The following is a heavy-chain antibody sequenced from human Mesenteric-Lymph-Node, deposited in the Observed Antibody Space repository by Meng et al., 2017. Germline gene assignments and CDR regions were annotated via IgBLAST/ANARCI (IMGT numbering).Heavy chain of an antibody. V-gene: IGHV1-69*05. CDR3: AVAHPRYGDYSFDY. CDR2: IIPIFGTA. Sequence: SVKVSCKASGGTFSSYAISWVRQAPGQGLEWMGGIIPIFGTANYAQKFQGRVTMTRNTSISTAYMELSSLRSEDTAVYYCAVAHPRYGDYSFDYWGQGTLVTVSS. J-gene: IGHJ4*02. CDR1: GGTFSSYA. D-gene: IGHD4-17*01.